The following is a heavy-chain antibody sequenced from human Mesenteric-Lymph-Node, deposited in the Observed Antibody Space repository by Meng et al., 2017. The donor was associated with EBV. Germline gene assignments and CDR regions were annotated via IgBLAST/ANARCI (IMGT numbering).Heavy chain of an antibody. J-gene: IGHJ5*02. D-gene: IGHD3-22*01. CDR2: IYHSGST. V-gene: IGHV4-4*02. Sequence: QVQRQEPGPGLVTPSGTLSLTCAVSGGSISSTNWWSWVRQPPGKGLEWIGEIYHSGSTNYNPSLKSRVTISLDKSKNQFSLKLSSVTAADTAVYYCARVDYYDSSSLFDPWGQGTLVTVSS. CDR3: ARVDYYDSSSLFDP. CDR1: GGSISSTNW.